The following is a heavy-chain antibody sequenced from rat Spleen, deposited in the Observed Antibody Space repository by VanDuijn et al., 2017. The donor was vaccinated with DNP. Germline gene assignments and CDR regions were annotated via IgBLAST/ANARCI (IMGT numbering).Heavy chain of an antibody. J-gene: IGHJ2*01. CDR1: DYSITSNY. D-gene: IGHD1-7*01. CDR2: INYSGST. CDR3: ARWTRYFDY. Sequence: EVQLQESGPGLVKPSQSLSLTCSVTDYSITSNYWGWIRRFPGNKVEWIGHINYSGSTNYNPSLKSRISITRDTSKNHFFLHLNSVTTEDTATYYCARWTRYFDYWGQGVMVTVSS. V-gene: IGHV3-1*01.